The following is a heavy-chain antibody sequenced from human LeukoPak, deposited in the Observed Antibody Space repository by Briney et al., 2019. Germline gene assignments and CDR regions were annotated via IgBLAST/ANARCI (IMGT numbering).Heavy chain of an antibody. D-gene: IGHD3-10*01. CDR2: ISGSGGST. Sequence: GGSLRLSCAASGFTFSSYAMSWVRLAPGKGLEWVSAISGSGGSTYYADSVKGRFTISRDNSKNTLYLQMNSLRAEDTAVYYCAKANALLLWFGELLSSFDYWGQGTLVTVSS. CDR3: AKANALLLWFGELLSSFDY. CDR1: GFTFSSYA. V-gene: IGHV3-23*01. J-gene: IGHJ4*02.